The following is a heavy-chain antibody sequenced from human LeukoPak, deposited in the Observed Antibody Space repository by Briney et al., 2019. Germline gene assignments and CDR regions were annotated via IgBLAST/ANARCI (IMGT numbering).Heavy chain of an antibody. J-gene: IGHJ4*02. CDR3: ARGPIPAAAVDY. D-gene: IGHD2-2*01. Sequence: SETLSLTCAVYGGSFSGYYWSWIRQPPGKGLEWIGEINHSGSTNYNPSLKSRVTLSVDTSKNQFSLKLSSVTAADTAVYYCARGPIPAAAVDYWGQGTLVTVSS. V-gene: IGHV4-34*01. CDR1: GGSFSGYY. CDR2: INHSGST.